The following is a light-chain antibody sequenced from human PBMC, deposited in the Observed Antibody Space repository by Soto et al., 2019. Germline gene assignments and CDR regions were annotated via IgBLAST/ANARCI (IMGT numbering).Light chain of an antibody. CDR3: QQSYSTSIT. Sequence: DIRMTQSRSSLSASVGDIVTITCRASQSISSYLNWYQQKPGKAPKLLIFAASSLQSGVPSRFSGSGSGTDFTLTISSLQPEDFATYYCQQSYSTSITFGQGTRLEIK. V-gene: IGKV1-39*01. CDR1: QSISSY. J-gene: IGKJ5*01. CDR2: AAS.